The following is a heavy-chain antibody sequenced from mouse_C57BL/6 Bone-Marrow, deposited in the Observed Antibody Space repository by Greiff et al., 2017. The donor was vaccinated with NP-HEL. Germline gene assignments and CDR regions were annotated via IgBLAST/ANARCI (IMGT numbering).Heavy chain of an antibody. CDR1: GYSFTGYF. D-gene: IGHD2-12*01. CDR2: INPYNGDT. J-gene: IGHJ2*01. V-gene: IGHV1-20*01. Sequence: EVMLVESGPELVKPGDSVKISCKASGYSFTGYFMNWVLQSHGKSLEWIGRINPYNGDTFYNQKFKGKATLTVDKSSSTAHMELRSLTSEDSAVYYCATYSLDYWGQGTTLTVSS. CDR3: ATYSLDY.